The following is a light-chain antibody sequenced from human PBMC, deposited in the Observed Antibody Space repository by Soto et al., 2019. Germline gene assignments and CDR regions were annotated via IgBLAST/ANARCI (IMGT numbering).Light chain of an antibody. Sequence: DIHMTQSPSSLSVSVGDRVTITCRTSQNINAWLAWYQQRPGQAPKLLIYDASTVQSGDPSRFSGSGSGTEFTLTISSLQPDDSATYCCQLYSLYSPWTFGQGTKVEIK. CDR2: DAS. V-gene: IGKV1-5*01. CDR1: QNINAW. J-gene: IGKJ1*01. CDR3: QLYSLYSPWT.